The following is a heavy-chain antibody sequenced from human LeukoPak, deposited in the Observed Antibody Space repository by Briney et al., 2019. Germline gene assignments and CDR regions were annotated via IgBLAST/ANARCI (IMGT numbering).Heavy chain of an antibody. CDR2: ISGNNDYI. CDR1: GFTFSSFS. Sequence: PGGSLRLSCAASGFTFSSFSMNWVRQAPGKGLEWVSSISGNNDYIYYADSVKDRFTISRDNAKNSLYLQPNSLRAEDTAVYYCARNQRSGSSYYYYYIDVWGKGTTVTVSS. J-gene: IGHJ6*03. V-gene: IGHV3-21*01. CDR3: ARNQRSGSSYYYYYIDV. D-gene: IGHD3-3*01.